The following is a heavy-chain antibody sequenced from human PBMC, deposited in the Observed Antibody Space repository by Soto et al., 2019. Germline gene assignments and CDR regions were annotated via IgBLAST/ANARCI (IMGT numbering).Heavy chain of an antibody. J-gene: IGHJ6*03. CDR1: GGSISSSSYY. CDR3: ARADIVVVPAAPTPDYYMDV. Sequence: SETLSLTCTVSGGSISSSSYYWGWIRQPPGKGLEWIGSIYYSGSTYYNPSLKSRVTISVDTSKNQFSLKLSSVTAADTAVYYCARADIVVVPAAPTPDYYMDVWGKGTTVTVSS. CDR2: IYYSGST. V-gene: IGHV4-39*01. D-gene: IGHD2-2*01.